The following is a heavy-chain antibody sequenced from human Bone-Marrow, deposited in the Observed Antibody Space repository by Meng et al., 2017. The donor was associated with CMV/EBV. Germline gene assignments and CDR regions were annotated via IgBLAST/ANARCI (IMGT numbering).Heavy chain of an antibody. Sequence: ASVKVSCKASGYTFTSYAMNWVRQAPGQGLEWMGWISAYNGNTNYAQKLQGRVTMTTDTSTSTAYMELRSLRSDDTAVYYCAREGYSGSPDYWGQGTLVTVSS. CDR1: GYTFTSYA. CDR2: ISAYNGNT. D-gene: IGHD5-12*01. CDR3: AREGYSGSPDY. V-gene: IGHV1-18*01. J-gene: IGHJ4*02.